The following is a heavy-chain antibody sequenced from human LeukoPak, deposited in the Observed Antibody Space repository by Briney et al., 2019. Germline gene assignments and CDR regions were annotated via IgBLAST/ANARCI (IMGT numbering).Heavy chain of an antibody. CDR2: ISGSGGST. CDR1: GFTFSSYA. Sequence: PGGSLRLSCAASGFTFSSYAMSWVRQAPRKGLEWVSAISGSGGSTYYADSVKGRFTISRDNSKNTLYLQMNSLRAEDTAVYYCAKDLRYFDPRDWYFDLWGRGTLVTVSS. D-gene: IGHD3-9*01. J-gene: IGHJ2*01. CDR3: AKDLRYFDPRDWYFDL. V-gene: IGHV3-23*01.